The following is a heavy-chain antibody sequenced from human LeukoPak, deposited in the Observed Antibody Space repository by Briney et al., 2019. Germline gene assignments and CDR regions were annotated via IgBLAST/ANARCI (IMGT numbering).Heavy chain of an antibody. CDR2: ISAYNGNT. D-gene: IGHD5-24*01. V-gene: IGHV1-18*01. CDR3: ARGREDGSYPDFDY. Sequence: GASVKVSCKASGYTFTSYGISWVRQAPGQGLERVGWISAYNGNTNYAQKLQGRVTMTTDASTSTAYMELRSLRSDDTAVYYCARGREDGSYPDFDYWGQGTLVTVSS. CDR1: GYTFTSYG. J-gene: IGHJ4*02.